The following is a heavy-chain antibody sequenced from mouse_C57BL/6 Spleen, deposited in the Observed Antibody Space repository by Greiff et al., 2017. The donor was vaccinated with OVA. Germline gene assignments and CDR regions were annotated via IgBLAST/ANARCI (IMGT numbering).Heavy chain of an antibody. CDR3: AISRSMDY. Sequence: VKLMESGAELVKPGASVKLSCKASGFNITDYYMHWVKQRPEQGLEWIGRIDPEDGETKYDPKFKGKATITADTSSNTAYLQLSSLTSEDTAVYYCAISRSMDYWGQGTSVTVSS. CDR1: GFNITDYY. CDR2: IDPEDGET. J-gene: IGHJ4*01. V-gene: IGHV14-2*02.